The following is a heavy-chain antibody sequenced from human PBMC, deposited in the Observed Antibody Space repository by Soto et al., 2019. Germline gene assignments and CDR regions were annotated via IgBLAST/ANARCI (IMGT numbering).Heavy chain of an antibody. CDR1: GYTFTSYG. J-gene: IGHJ6*02. CDR2: ISAYNGNT. CDR3: ARDGYCSSTSCYYYYYGMDV. D-gene: IGHD2-2*03. V-gene: IGHV1-18*01. Sequence: QVQLVQSGAEVKKPGASVKVSCKASGYTFTSYGISWVRQAPGQGLEWMGWISAYNGNTNYAQKLQGRVTMTTDTSTSTAYMELRSLRSDDTAVYYCARDGYCSSTSCYYYYYGMDVWGQGTTVTVSS.